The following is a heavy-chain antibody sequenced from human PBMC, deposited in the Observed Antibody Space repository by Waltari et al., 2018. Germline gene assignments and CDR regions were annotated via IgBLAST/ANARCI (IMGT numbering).Heavy chain of an antibody. Sequence: EVQLVESGGGLVQPGGSRRPSCVASGFSFSSNAMHRVRQAPGKGLEYVSAITSDGGTTYYANSVKGRFTISRDNSKNTLYLQMGSLRDEDMAVYYCARDLLGAGDYWGQGTLVTVSS. CDR3: ARDLLGAGDY. CDR2: ITSDGGTT. J-gene: IGHJ4*02. CDR1: GFSFSSNA. V-gene: IGHV3-64*01. D-gene: IGHD3-3*02.